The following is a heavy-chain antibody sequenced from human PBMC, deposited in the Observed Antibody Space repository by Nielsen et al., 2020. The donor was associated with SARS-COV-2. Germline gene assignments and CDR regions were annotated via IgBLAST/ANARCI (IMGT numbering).Heavy chain of an antibody. CDR2: IYYSGST. CDR1: GGSISSGDYY. CDR3: ARERVGGITIFGVVTRYGMDV. D-gene: IGHD3-3*01. Sequence: LRLSCTVSGGSISSGDYYWSWIRQPPGKGLEWIGYIYYSGSTYYNPSLKRRVTISVDTSKNQFSLKLSSVTAADTALYYCARERVGGITIFGVVTRYGMDVWGQGTTVTVSS. J-gene: IGHJ6*02. V-gene: IGHV4-30-4*01.